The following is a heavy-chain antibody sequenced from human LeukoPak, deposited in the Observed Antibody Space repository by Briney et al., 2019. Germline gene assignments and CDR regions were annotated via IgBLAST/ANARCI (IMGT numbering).Heavy chain of an antibody. V-gene: IGHV5-51*01. Sequence: GESLKISCKVSGYTFISYWIGWVRQMRVRGLEWMGIINPGDSDTRYSPSFQGQVTISVDKSISPAYLQWSSLKASDNAMCYCARGEVYFDYWGQGTLVTVSS. CDR3: ARGEVYFDY. CDR2: INPGDSDT. J-gene: IGHJ4*02. CDR1: GYTFISYW.